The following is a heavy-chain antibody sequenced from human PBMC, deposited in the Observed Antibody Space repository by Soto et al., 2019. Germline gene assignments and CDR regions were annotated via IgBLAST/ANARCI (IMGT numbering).Heavy chain of an antibody. CDR3: ARRYNYDILTGSKEFYYYYGMDV. J-gene: IGHJ6*02. CDR1: GGSISSSSYY. CDR2: IYYSGST. Sequence: CTVSGGSISSSSYYWGWIRQPPGKGLEWIGSIYYSGSTYYNPSLKSRVTISVDTSKNQFSLKLSSVTAADTAVYYCARRYNYDILTGSKEFYYYYGMDVWGQGTTVTVSS. V-gene: IGHV4-39*01. D-gene: IGHD3-9*01.